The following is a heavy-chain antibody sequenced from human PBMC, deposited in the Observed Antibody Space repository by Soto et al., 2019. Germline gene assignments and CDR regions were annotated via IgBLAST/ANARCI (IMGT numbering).Heavy chain of an antibody. CDR1: GGSISSSSYY. V-gene: IGHV4-61*05. D-gene: IGHD3-3*01. CDR3: ASNRPNKYYDFWSGYLENYFDY. Sequence: TSETLSLTCTVSGGSISSSSYYWGWIRQPPGKGLEWIGYIYYSGSTNYNPSLKSRVTISVDTSKNQFSLKLSSVTAADTAVYYCASNRPNKYYDFWSGYLENYFDYWGQGTLVTVSS. CDR2: IYYSGST. J-gene: IGHJ4*02.